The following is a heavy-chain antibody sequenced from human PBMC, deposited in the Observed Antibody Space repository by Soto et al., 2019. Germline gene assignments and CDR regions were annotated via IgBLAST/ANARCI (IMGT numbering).Heavy chain of an antibody. CDR2: IGTRSDI. V-gene: IGHV3-21*01. J-gene: IGHJ6*02. CDR1: GFTFSSYS. CDR3: AREETAWPLAYGLDV. D-gene: IGHD2-21*02. Sequence: GGSLRLSCAASGFTFSSYSMNWVRQAPGKGLERVSSIGTRSDIYYADSVKGRFTISRDNAKNSLSLQMNSLRAEDTGVYYCAREETAWPLAYGLDVWGQGTTVTVSS.